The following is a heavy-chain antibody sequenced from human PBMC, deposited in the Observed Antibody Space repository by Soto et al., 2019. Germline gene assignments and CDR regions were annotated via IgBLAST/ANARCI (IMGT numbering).Heavy chain of an antibody. D-gene: IGHD3-22*01. CDR3: ARDAYYYDSSGFFDP. V-gene: IGHV3-23*01. CDR2: ISGDGGTT. CDR1: GFTFTNYA. J-gene: IGHJ5*02. Sequence: PGGSLRLSCAASGFTFTNYAMTWVRQAPGKGLDWVSIISGDGGTTYYADSVKGRFSISRDNSKNTLYLQMNSLRAEDTAVYYCARDAYYYDSSGFFDPWGQGTLVTVSS.